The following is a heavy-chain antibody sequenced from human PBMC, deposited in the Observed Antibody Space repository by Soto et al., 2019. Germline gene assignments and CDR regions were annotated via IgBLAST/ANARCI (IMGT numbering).Heavy chain of an antibody. V-gene: IGHV1-2*04. Sequence: ASVKVSCKASGYTFTGYYMRWVRQAPGQGLEWMGWINPNSGGTNYAQKFQGWVTMTRDTSISTAYMELSSLRSEDTAVYYCARDRGPMEVGIIAVAGTWNWFDPWGQGTLVTVSS. J-gene: IGHJ5*02. CDR2: INPNSGGT. CDR1: GYTFTGYY. D-gene: IGHD6-19*01. CDR3: ARDRGPMEVGIIAVAGTWNWFDP.